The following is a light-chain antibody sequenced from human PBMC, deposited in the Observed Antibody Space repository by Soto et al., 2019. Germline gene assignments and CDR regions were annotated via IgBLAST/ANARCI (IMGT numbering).Light chain of an antibody. J-gene: IGKJ1*01. CDR2: GAS. V-gene: IGKV3D-15*01. CDR1: ESVGSS. Sequence: DIVLTQSPVTLSFCPGERGTLSCMTSESVGSSLLAWYQQRPGRAPRLLIYGASTRATGIPARFSGSGSGTEFILTISSLQSEDFAVYYCQQYNNWPRTFGQGTKVDNK. CDR3: QQYNNWPRT.